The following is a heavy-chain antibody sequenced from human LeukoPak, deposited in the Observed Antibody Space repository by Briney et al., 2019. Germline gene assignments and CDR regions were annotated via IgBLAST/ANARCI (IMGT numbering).Heavy chain of an antibody. V-gene: IGHV3-9*01. Sequence: PGGSLRLSCAASGFTFDDYAMHWVRQAPGKGLEWVSGISWNSGSIGYADSVKGRFTISRDNAKNSLYLQMNSLRAEDTALYYCARGHSSGWRISTRPLHYWGQGTLVTVSS. D-gene: IGHD6-19*01. CDR1: GFTFDDYA. CDR2: ISWNSGSI. CDR3: ARGHSSGWRISTRPLHY. J-gene: IGHJ4*02.